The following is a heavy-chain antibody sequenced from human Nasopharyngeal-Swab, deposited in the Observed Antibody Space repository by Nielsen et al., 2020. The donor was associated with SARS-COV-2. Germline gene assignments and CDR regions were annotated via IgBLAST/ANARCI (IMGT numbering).Heavy chain of an antibody. CDR1: GFTFSSYG. Sequence: GASLKISCAASGFTFSSYGMHWVRQAPGKGLEWVAVISYDGSNKYYADSVKGRFTISRDNPKNTLYLQMNSLRAEDTAVYYCAKTVEYYGSGEGYYGMDVWGQGTTVTVSS. CDR3: AKTVEYYGSGEGYYGMDV. CDR2: ISYDGSNK. V-gene: IGHV3-30*18. J-gene: IGHJ6*02. D-gene: IGHD3-10*01.